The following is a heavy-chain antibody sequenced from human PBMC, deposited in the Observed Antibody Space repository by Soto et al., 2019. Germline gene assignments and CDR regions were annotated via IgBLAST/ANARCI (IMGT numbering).Heavy chain of an antibody. D-gene: IGHD2-15*01. Sequence: GGSLRLSCTASGSTFSNYIRHWVRQAPGKGLDWVAFISYDGSNKDYADSVEGRFTIPRDNSKSTLYLQLSSLRPEDTAVYYCAGGDNYYALGVWGQGTTVTVSS. V-gene: IGHV3-30-3*01. CDR2: ISYDGSNK. J-gene: IGHJ6*02. CDR3: AGGDNYYALGV. CDR1: GSTFSNYI.